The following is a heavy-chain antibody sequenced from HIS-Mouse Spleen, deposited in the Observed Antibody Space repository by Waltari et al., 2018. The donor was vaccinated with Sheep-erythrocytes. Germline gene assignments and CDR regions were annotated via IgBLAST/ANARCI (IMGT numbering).Heavy chain of an antibody. V-gene: IGHV3-30*18. CDR1: GFTFSSYG. D-gene: IGHD1-1*01. J-gene: IGHJ2*01. Sequence: QVQLVESGGGVVQPGRSLRLPCAASGFTFSSYGWHWFSRAPGKGLGWVAVISYDGSNKYYADSVKGRFTISRDNSKNTLYLQMNSLRAEDTAVYYCAKVRTVNYWYFDLWGRGTLVTVSS. CDR2: ISYDGSNK. CDR3: AKVRTVNYWYFDL.